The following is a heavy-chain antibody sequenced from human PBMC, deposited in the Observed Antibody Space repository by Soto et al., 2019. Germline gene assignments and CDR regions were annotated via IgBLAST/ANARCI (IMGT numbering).Heavy chain of an antibody. CDR2: ITTAGDT. CDR3: ARGRLRYFDWLSRGGMDV. Sequence: GGSLRLSCAASGFTFSNYDMHWVRQVTGKGLERVSGITTAGDTYYPGSVKGRFTISREKAKNSLYLQMNSLSAEDTAVYYCARGRLRYFDWLSRGGMDVWGQGTTVTVSS. V-gene: IGHV3-13*01. CDR1: GFTFSNYD. D-gene: IGHD3-9*01. J-gene: IGHJ6*02.